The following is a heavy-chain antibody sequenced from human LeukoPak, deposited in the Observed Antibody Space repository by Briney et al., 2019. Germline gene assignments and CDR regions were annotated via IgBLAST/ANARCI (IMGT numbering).Heavy chain of an antibody. D-gene: IGHD3-22*01. CDR2: IYYSGST. CDR1: GGSISSSSYY. CDR3: ARTYDSSGYAPWDSFDY. Sequence: KPSETLSLTCTVSGGSISSSSYYWGWIRQPPGMGLEWIGSIYYSGSTYYNPSLKSRVTISVDTSKNQFSLKLSSVTAADTAVYYCARTYDSSGYAPWDSFDYWGQGTLVTVSS. V-gene: IGHV4-39*01. J-gene: IGHJ4*02.